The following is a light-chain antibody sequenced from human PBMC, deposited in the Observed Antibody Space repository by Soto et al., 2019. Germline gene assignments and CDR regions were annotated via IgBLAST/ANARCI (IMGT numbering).Light chain of an antibody. V-gene: IGLV1-44*01. J-gene: IGLJ2*01. Sequence: QSVLTQPTSASGTPGQRVTISCSGSISNIGSNTVSWFQQLPGAAPKLLIHSYNQRPSGVPDRFSGSKSGTSASLAISGLQSEDEADYFCAAWDNSLNAVVFGGGTKLTVL. CDR2: SYN. CDR3: AAWDNSLNAVV. CDR1: ISNIGSNT.